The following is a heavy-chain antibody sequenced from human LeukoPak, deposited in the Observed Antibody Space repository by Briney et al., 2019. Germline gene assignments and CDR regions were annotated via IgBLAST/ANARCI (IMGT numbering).Heavy chain of an antibody. V-gene: IGHV5-51*01. CDR2: INPGNSDI. J-gene: IGHJ5*02. D-gene: IGHD3-22*01. CDR3: STRAFSDTSPVA. CDR1: GYNFGSQW. Sequence: GESLKISCKNSGYNFGSQWIGWVRQMPGKGLEWMGIINPGNSDIVYTPSFQGQVSFSADKSTSTVFLQWGSLKASDSAMYYCSTRAFSDTSPVAWGQGTLVTVSS.